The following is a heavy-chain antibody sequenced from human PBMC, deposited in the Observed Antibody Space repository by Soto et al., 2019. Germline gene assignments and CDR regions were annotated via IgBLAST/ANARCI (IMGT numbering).Heavy chain of an antibody. Sequence: EVQLSESGGGLVQPGGSLRLSCAASGLTFSRADLSWVRQAPGKGLEWVSAISGNGGDIHYADSVKGRFTVSRDNPKKTMFLQMSGRRVEDTAIYYCATHSWDNWGQGTLFTVSS. CDR1: GLTFSRAD. CDR3: ATHSWDN. V-gene: IGHV3-23*01. J-gene: IGHJ4*02. D-gene: IGHD1-26*01. CDR2: ISGNGGDI.